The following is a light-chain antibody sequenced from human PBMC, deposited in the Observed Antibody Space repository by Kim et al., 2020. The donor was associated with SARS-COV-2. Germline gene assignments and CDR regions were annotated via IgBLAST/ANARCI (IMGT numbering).Light chain of an antibody. Sequence: GKTVSTSCTRSSGRIASYYVQWYQQRPGSAPTTVIYEDNQRPSGVPDRFSGSIDSSSTSASLTISGLKTEDEADYYCQSYDSSNVVFGGGTQLTVL. V-gene: IGLV6-57*03. J-gene: IGLJ2*01. CDR1: SGRIASYY. CDR2: EDN. CDR3: QSYDSSNVV.